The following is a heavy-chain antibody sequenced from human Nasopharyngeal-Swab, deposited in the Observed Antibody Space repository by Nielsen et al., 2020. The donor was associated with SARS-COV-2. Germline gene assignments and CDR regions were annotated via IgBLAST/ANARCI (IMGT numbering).Heavy chain of an antibody. V-gene: IGHV3-33*01. D-gene: IGHD5-12*01. CDR3: ARDRAYSGSYFDV. J-gene: IGHJ6*03. Sequence: APGKGLSGVSVIWDVGSNKYDADSVKGGFSISRDNAKKTLYLQMSSLRSEDTAVYYCARDRAYSGSYFDVWGKGTPVTVSS. CDR2: IWDVGSNK.